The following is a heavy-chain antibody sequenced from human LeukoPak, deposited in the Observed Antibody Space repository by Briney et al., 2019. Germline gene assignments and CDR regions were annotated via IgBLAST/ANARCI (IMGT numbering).Heavy chain of an antibody. D-gene: IGHD2-2*01. V-gene: IGHV3-23*01. Sequence: GGSLRLSCAGSGLIFSNHAMTWVRQAPGKGLEYVAESSASGRDTYYADSVQGRFTISRDNSKNTLYLQMNSLRGEDTAVYYCAREISTRYNFDYWGQGTLVTVSS. CDR2: SSASGRDT. CDR3: AREISTRYNFDY. CDR1: GLIFSNHA. J-gene: IGHJ4*02.